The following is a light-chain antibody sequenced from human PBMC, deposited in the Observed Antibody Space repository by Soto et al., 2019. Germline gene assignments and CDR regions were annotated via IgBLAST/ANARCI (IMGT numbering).Light chain of an antibody. CDR2: EGS. CDR3: CSYAGSSTWV. CDR1: RSDVGSYNL. V-gene: IGLV2-23*01. J-gene: IGLJ1*01. Sequence: QSALTQPASVSGSPGQSITISCTGTRSDVGSYNLVSWYQQHPGKAPKLMIYEGSKRPSGVSNRFSGSKSGNTASLIISGLQAEDEADYYCCSYAGSSTWVFGTGTKLTVL.